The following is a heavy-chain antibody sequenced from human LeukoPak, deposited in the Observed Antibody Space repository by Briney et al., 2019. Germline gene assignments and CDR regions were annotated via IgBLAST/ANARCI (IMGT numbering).Heavy chain of an antibody. Sequence: ASVKVSCKASGYTFTGYYIHWVRQAPGQGLEWMGWITPHNGGTNYAQKFQGGVTMTRDTSICTAYMELSRLRSDDTAVYYCARTKNLYPGWFDPWGQGTLVTVSS. J-gene: IGHJ5*02. V-gene: IGHV1-2*02. D-gene: IGHD1-14*01. CDR2: ITPHNGGT. CDR1: GYTFTGYY. CDR3: ARTKNLYPGWFDP.